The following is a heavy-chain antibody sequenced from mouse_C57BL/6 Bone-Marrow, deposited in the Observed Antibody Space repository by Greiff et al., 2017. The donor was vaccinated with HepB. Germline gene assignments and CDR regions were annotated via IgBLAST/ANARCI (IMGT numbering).Heavy chain of an antibody. D-gene: IGHD4-1*01. CDR3: ARRANWDGGFDY. CDR1: GYTFTDYY. CDR2: IYPGSGNT. V-gene: IGHV1-76*01. J-gene: IGHJ2*01. Sequence: QVQLQQSGAELVRPGASVKLSCKASGYTFTDYYINWVKQRPGQGLEWIARIYPGSGNTYYNEKFKGKATLTAEKSSSTAYMQLSSLTSEDSAVYFCARRANWDGGFDYWGQGTTLTVSS.